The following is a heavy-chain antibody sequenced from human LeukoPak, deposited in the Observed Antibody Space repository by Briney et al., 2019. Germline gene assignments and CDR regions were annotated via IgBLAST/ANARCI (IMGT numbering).Heavy chain of an antibody. CDR2: ISGSGGST. V-gene: IGHV3-23*01. D-gene: IGHD4-17*01. J-gene: IGHJ4*02. CDR1: GFTLSSYA. Sequence: GGSLRLSCAASGFTLSSYAMSWVRHAPGKGLEWVLAISGSGGSTYYADSVKARFTISRDNSKNTLYLQMNSLRAEDTAVYYCAKAPRYGDYGGYWGQGTLVTVSS. CDR3: AKAPRYGDYGGY.